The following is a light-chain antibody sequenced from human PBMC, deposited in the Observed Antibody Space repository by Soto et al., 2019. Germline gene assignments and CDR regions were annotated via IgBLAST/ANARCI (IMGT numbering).Light chain of an antibody. CDR3: SSYAGVNNLL. J-gene: IGLJ3*02. CDR1: SSDVGGYSY. Sequence: QSALTQPPSASGSPGQSVTISCTGSSSDVGGYSYVSWYQQHPGKAPKLMIHDVNKRPSGVPDRFSGSKSGNTASLTVSGLQTEDEADYYCSSYAGVNNLLFGGGTKVTVL. CDR2: DVN. V-gene: IGLV2-8*01.